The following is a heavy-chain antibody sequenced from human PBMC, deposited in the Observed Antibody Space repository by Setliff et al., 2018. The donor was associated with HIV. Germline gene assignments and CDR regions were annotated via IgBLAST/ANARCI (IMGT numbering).Heavy chain of an antibody. CDR2: IYWDDDT. V-gene: IGHV2-5*02. CDR1: GFSLTTSGVG. Sequence: TLVKPTRTLTLTCTFSGFSLTTSGVGVGWIRHPPGKALEWLALIYWDDDTRYSPSLKSRLTITKDTSKNQVVLTMTNMDPVDTATYYCAHISRVAYVNIKYYFDYWGQGTLVTVSS. J-gene: IGHJ4*02. D-gene: IGHD2-2*01. CDR3: AHISRVAYVNIKYYFDY.